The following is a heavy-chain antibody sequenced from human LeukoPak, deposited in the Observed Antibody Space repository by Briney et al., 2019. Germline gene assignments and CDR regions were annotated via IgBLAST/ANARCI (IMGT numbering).Heavy chain of an antibody. CDR3: ARGPPDYGDYGPVDY. J-gene: IGHJ4*02. V-gene: IGHV1-69*13. Sequence: ASVKVSCKASGGTFSSYAISWVRQAPGQGLEWLGGIIPIFGTANYAQKFQGRVTITADESTSTAYMELSSLRSDDTAVYCCARGPPDYGDYGPVDYWGQGTLVTVSS. CDR1: GGTFSSYA. D-gene: IGHD4-17*01. CDR2: IIPIFGTA.